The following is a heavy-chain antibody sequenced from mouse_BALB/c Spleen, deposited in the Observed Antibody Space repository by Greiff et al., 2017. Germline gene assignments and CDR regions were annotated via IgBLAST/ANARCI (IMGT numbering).Heavy chain of an antibody. CDR1: GFTFSSFG. CDR3: ARSLRWYFDV. J-gene: IGHJ1*01. D-gene: IGHD1-1*01. V-gene: IGHV5-17*02. CDR2: ISSGSSTI. Sequence: DVQLVESGGGLVQPGGSRKLSCAASGFTFSSFGMHWVRQAPEKGLEWVAYISSGSSTIYYADTVKGRFTISRDNPKNTLFLQMTSLRSEDTAMYYCARSLRWYFDVWGAGTTVTVSS.